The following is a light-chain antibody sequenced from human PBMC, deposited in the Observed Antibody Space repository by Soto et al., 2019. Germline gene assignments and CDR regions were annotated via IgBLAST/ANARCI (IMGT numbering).Light chain of an antibody. Sequence: DIQMTQSPSSLSASVGDRVTITCPASQNINNYLNWYQQKPGRAPKLLIYDASNLGAGVPSRFRGSGAGTDFTFTISRLQHEDIATYYCQQYENLPTFGQGTRLE. CDR2: DAS. CDR1: QNINNY. CDR3: QQYENLPT. J-gene: IGKJ5*01. V-gene: IGKV1-33*01.